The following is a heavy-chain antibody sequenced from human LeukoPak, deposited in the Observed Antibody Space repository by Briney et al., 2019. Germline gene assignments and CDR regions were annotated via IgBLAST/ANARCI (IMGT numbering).Heavy chain of an antibody. Sequence: SETLSLTCAVSGGSISSSNWWSWVRQPPGKGLEWIGEIYHSGSTNYNPSLKSRVTISVDKSKNQFSLKLSSVTAADAAVYYCARDRKAAAGLFWFDPWGQGTLVTVSS. CDR1: GGSISSSNW. D-gene: IGHD6-13*01. J-gene: IGHJ5*02. V-gene: IGHV4-4*02. CDR2: IYHSGST. CDR3: ARDRKAAAGLFWFDP.